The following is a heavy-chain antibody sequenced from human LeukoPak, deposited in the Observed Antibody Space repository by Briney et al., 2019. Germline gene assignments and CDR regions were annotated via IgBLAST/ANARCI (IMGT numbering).Heavy chain of an antibody. Sequence: RASVKVSCKASGYTFSTYRIIWVRQAPGQGLEWMGWISVYNGNTNYAQNLQGRVTMTTDTSTSTAYMELRSLRSDDTALYYCARGSSGWSFDYWGQGTLVIVSS. J-gene: IGHJ4*02. CDR3: ARGSSGWSFDY. V-gene: IGHV1-18*01. CDR1: GYTFSTYR. D-gene: IGHD6-13*01. CDR2: ISVYNGNT.